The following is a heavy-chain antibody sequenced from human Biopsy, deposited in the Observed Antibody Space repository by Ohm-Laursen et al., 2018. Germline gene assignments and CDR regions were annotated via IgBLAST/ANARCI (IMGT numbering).Heavy chain of an antibody. Sequence: AASVKVSCKVSGYAVTEFSMHWVRQAPGKGLEWMEGFAPENGKTIYAQKFQGRVTMTEDTSTDTAYMELSSLRSEDTAVYYCAADINVWNVNYWGQGTQVTVSS. CDR1: GYAVTEFS. D-gene: IGHD1-1*01. CDR3: AADINVWNVNY. J-gene: IGHJ4*02. V-gene: IGHV1-24*01. CDR2: FAPENGKT.